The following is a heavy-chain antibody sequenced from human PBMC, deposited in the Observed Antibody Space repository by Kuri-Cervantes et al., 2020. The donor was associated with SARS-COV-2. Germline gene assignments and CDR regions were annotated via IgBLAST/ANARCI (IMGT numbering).Heavy chain of an antibody. Sequence: LRLSCAVSGGSISSGGYSWSWIRQPPGKGLEWIGYIYHSGSTYYNPSLKSRVTMSVDTSKNQFSLKLSSVTAADTAVYYCARGVPVRGSIPVGAGTFDYWGQGTLVTVSS. D-gene: IGHD3-16*01. CDR2: IYHSGST. J-gene: IGHJ4*02. CDR3: ARGVPVRGSIPVGAGTFDY. V-gene: IGHV4-30-2*01. CDR1: GGSISSGGYS.